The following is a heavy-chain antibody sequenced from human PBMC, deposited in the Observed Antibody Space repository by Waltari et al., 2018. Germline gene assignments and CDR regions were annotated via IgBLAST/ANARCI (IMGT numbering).Heavy chain of an antibody. Sequence: QVQLQESGPGLVKPSGTLSLTCAVSGGSITRLNCWTWVRQPPGKGLKWIGEIFHTEATSYNPSLKSRLTISVDKSKNQFSLKLSSVTVADTAVYYCVRAGYCSRSGCQTWAWDWGQGTLVTVSS. CDR1: GGSITRLNC. J-gene: IGHJ4*02. CDR2: IFHTEAT. V-gene: IGHV4-4*02. CDR3: VRAGYCSRSGCQTWAWD. D-gene: IGHD2-2*01.